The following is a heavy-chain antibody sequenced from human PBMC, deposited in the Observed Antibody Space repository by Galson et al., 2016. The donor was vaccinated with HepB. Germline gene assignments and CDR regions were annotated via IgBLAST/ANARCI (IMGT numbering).Heavy chain of an antibody. J-gene: IGHJ4*02. V-gene: IGHV3-9*01. D-gene: IGHD6-19*01. Sequence: SLRLSCAASGFTLDNYAMHWVRQAPGKGLEWVSGISWNSGSRDYADSVKGRFTISRDNAKNSLYLQMNRQGAEETAFYYCAKDIGVAGTRRFDCWGQGTMVTVPS. CDR3: AKDIGVAGTRRFDC. CDR2: ISWNSGSR. CDR1: GFTLDNYA.